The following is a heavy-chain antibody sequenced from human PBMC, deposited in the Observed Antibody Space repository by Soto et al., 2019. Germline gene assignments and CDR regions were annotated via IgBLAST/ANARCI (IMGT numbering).Heavy chain of an antibody. J-gene: IGHJ4*02. CDR3: ARIPPLSSYYDFWSGYYYEYYFDY. Sequence: PSETLSLTCAVSGYSISSGYYWGWIRQPPGKGLEWIGSIYHSGSTYYNPSLKSRVTISVDTSKNQFSLKLSSVTAADTAVYYCARIPPLSSYYDFWSGYYYEYYFDYWGQGTLVTVSS. D-gene: IGHD3-3*01. CDR1: GYSISSGYY. CDR2: IYHSGST. V-gene: IGHV4-38-2*01.